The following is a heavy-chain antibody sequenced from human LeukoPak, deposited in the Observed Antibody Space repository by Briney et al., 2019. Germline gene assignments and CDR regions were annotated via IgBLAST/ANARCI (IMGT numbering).Heavy chain of an antibody. CDR1: GGSISSGSYY. J-gene: IGHJ4*02. V-gene: IGHV4-61*02. CDR2: IYTSGST. CDR3: ARHRVIAEVAHLDY. Sequence: PSETLSLTCTVSGGSISSGSYYWSWIRQPAGKGLEWIGRIYTSGSTNYNPSLKSRVTISVDTSKNQFSLKLSSVTAADTAVYYCARHRVIAEVAHLDYWGQGTLVTVSS. D-gene: IGHD3-16*02.